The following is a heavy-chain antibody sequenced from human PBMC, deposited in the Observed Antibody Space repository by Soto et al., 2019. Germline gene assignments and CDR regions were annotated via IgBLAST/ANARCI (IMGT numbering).Heavy chain of an antibody. CDR1: GYTFTSYD. J-gene: IGHJ4*02. D-gene: IGHD6-13*01. Sequence: GASVKVSCKASGYTFTSYDINWVRQATGQGLEWIGWMNPNSGNTGFAQKFKGRVSMTRNTSISTAYMELSSLRSEDSAVYYCARGTPSGWYGSVYWGQGTLVTVSS. V-gene: IGHV1-8*01. CDR2: MNPNSGNT. CDR3: ARGTPSGWYGSVY.